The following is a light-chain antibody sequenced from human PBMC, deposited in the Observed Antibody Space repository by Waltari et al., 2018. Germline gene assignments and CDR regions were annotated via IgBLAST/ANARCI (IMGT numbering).Light chain of an antibody. CDR2: GNS. J-gene: IGLJ2*01. Sequence: QSVLTQPPSASGAPGQRVTIPCTGSSSNIGAGYAVHWYQQLPGTAPKPLIYGNSNRPSGVPDRFSGSKSGTSASLAITGLQAEDEADYYCQSYDSSLSGVVFGGGTKLTVL. CDR3: QSYDSSLSGVV. V-gene: IGLV1-40*01. CDR1: SSNIGAGYA.